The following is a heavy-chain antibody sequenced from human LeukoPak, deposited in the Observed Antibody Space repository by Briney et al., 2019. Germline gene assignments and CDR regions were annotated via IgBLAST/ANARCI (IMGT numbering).Heavy chain of an antibody. CDR3: ARDQKDRYSGSYSRWYGMDV. J-gene: IGHJ6*02. CDR2: ISGSGGST. V-gene: IGHV3-23*01. CDR1: GFTFSSYA. D-gene: IGHD1-26*01. Sequence: QPGGSLRLSCAASGFTFSSYAMSWVRQAPGKGLEWVSAISGSGGSTYYADSVKGRFTISRDNSKNTLYLQMNSLRAEDTAVYYCARDQKDRYSGSYSRWYGMDVWGQGTTVTVSS.